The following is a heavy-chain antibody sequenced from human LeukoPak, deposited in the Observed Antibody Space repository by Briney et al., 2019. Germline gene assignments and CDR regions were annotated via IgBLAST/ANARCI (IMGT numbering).Heavy chain of an antibody. CDR2: ISWNSGNI. V-gene: IGHV3-9*03. D-gene: IGHD6-6*01. CDR1: GFTFSNAW. Sequence: GGSLRLSCAASGFTFSNAWMSWVRQAPGKGLEWVSGISWNSGNIGYADSVKGRFTISRDSAKNSLYLQMNSLRAEDMALYYCAKGGTYSGSSYVDAWGKGTTVTVSS. CDR3: AKGGTYSGSSYVDA. J-gene: IGHJ6*03.